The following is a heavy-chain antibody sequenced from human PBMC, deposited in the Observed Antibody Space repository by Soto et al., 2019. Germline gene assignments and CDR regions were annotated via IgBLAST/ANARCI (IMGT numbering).Heavy chain of an antibody. J-gene: IGHJ6*02. CDR1: GFTFSSYG. D-gene: IGHD2-15*01. CDR2: ISSSSNTI. V-gene: IGHV3-48*02. CDR3: ARESVVLASKVYYGMDV. Sequence: EVQLVESGGGLVQPGGSLRLSCAASGFTFSSYGMNWVRQAPGKGLEWVSYISSSSNTIYYADSVKGRFTITRDNAKNSLYLQENLLRDEETAVYYCARESVVLASKVYYGMDVWGQVTTVTVSS.